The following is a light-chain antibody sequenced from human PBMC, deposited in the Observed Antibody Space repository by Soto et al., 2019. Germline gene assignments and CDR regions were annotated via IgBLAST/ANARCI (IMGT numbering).Light chain of an antibody. CDR3: HQYGSSPFT. CDR1: QPVSANY. J-gene: IGKJ3*01. Sequence: VVLTQSPATLSLSPGERATLSCRANQPVSANYLAWYQQKPGQAPRLLIYGASSRATGIPDRFSGSGSGTDFTLTISRLEPEDFAVFYCHQYGSSPFTCGPGTKVDIK. CDR2: GAS. V-gene: IGKV3-20*01.